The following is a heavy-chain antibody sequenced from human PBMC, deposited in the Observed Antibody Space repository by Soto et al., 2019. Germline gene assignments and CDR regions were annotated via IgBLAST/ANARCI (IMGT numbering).Heavy chain of an antibody. V-gene: IGHV1-24*01. J-gene: IGHJ5*02. CDR2: FDPKDGET. Sequence: GASVKVSCKASGGTFSNYAFSWVRQAPGQGLDWMGMFDPKDGETNYAQKFQGRVTMTEDTSTDTAYMELSSLRAEDTAVYYCARDQARRGTYYDILTGPRGGFDPWGQGTLVTVSS. CDR3: ARDQARRGTYYDILTGPRGGFDP. CDR1: GGTFSNYA. D-gene: IGHD3-9*01.